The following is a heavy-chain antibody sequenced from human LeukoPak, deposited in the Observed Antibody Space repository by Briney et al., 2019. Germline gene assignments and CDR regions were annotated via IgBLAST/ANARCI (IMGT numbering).Heavy chain of an antibody. V-gene: IGHV3-30*18. Sequence: PGGSLRLSCAASGFSFSFYGLLWLRQAPGKGLEWGAVISDDGNKKDYADSVKGRLTISRDNSKNTFYLQMNSPSSEETSVYYCAKRRGAGEKNLYWFLDSWGQEIRLSV. CDR3: AKRRGAGEKNLYWFLDS. D-gene: IGHD3-9*01. CDR2: ISDDGNKK. J-gene: IGHJ4*02. CDR1: GFSFSFYG.